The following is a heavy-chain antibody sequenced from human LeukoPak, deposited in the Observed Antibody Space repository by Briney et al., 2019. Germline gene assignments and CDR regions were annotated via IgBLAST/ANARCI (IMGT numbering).Heavy chain of an antibody. Sequence: GGSLRLSCAASGFAFDNNAMSWVRQAPGKGLEWVSAISNTVGGRTYYADSVKGRFIISRDDSKNTVYLQMNSLRAEDTAVYYCAKESPYYSGRDYYFDYWGPGTLVTVSS. V-gene: IGHV3-23*01. CDR1: GFAFDNNA. J-gene: IGHJ4*02. D-gene: IGHD3-10*01. CDR3: AKESPYYSGRDYYFDY. CDR2: ISNTVGGRT.